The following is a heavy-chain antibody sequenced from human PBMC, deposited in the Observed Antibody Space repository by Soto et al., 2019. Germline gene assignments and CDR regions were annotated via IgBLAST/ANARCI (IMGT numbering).Heavy chain of an antibody. CDR1: GDSVTSGSYY. Sequence: SETLYLTCIVSGDSVTSGSYYWTWLRQPPGKGLEWIGYISYTGRTKYNPSLQSRVTISVDTSKNDFSLNLSSVTAADTAVYFCAREWGLLPYYVMNVWGHGTAVTVSS. V-gene: IGHV4-61*03. D-gene: IGHD7-27*01. CDR2: ISYTGRT. CDR3: AREWGLLPYYVMNV. J-gene: IGHJ6*02.